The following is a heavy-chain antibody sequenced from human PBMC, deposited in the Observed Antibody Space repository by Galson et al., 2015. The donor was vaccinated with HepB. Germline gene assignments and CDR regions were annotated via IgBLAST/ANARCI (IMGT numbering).Heavy chain of an antibody. CDR3: ARARDYRFDY. J-gene: IGHJ4*02. CDR1: GYTFTPNC. D-gene: IGHD4/OR15-4a*01. CDR2: ISANSGNT. Sequence: SVKVSCKASGYTFTPNCISWVRQAPGKGLELMGWISANSGNTNYAHNLQGRVTLTRDTSTSTAYLELRSLRSDDTAAYYCARARDYRFDYWGQGTLVTVSS. V-gene: IGHV1-18*04.